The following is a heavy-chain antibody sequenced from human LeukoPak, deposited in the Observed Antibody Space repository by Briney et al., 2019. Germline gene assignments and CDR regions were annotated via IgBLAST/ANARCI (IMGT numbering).Heavy chain of an antibody. CDR2: INHSGST. Sequence: ASETLSLTCAVYGGSFSGYYWSWIRQPPGKGLEWIGEINHSGSTNYNPSLKSRVTISVDTSKNQFSLKLSSVTAADTAVYYCARGLIQPWSTDAFDIWGQGTMVTVSS. V-gene: IGHV4-34*01. CDR3: ARGLIQPWSTDAFDI. CDR1: GGSFSGYY. J-gene: IGHJ3*02. D-gene: IGHD5-18*01.